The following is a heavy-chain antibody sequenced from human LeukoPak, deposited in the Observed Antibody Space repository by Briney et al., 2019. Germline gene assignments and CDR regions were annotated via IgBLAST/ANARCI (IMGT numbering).Heavy chain of an antibody. Sequence: SETLSLTCAVYGGSFSGYYWSWIRQPPGKGLEWIGEINHSGSTNYNPSLKSRVTISVDTSKNQFSLKLSSVTAADTAVYYCARGGGPPRVVVIIPTVGYFQHWGQGTLVTVSS. CDR3: ARGGGPPRVVVIIPTVGYFQH. V-gene: IGHV4-34*01. CDR2: INHSGST. J-gene: IGHJ1*01. D-gene: IGHD3-22*01. CDR1: GGSFSGYY.